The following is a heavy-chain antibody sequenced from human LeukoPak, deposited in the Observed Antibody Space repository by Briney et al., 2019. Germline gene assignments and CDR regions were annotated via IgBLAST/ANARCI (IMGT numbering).Heavy chain of an antibody. CDR2: ISYDGSNK. Sequence: GGSLRLSCAASGFTFSSYGMPWVRQAPGKGLEWVAVISYDGSNKYYADSVKSRFTISRDNSKNTLYLQMNSLRAEDTAVYYCAKGTHYYDSSGYLAYWGQGTLVTVSS. CDR1: GFTFSSYG. D-gene: IGHD3-22*01. CDR3: AKGTHYYDSSGYLAY. V-gene: IGHV3-30*18. J-gene: IGHJ4*02.